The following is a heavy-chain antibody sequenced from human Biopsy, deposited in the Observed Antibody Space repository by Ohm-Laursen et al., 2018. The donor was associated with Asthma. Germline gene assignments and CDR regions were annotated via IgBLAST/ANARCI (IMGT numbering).Heavy chain of an antibody. D-gene: IGHD3-10*01. CDR2: ITWDSATT. J-gene: IGHJ4*02. Sequence: SLRLSCAASGFIFDDYIIHWVRQAPGKGLEWVSHITWDSATTVYADSVKGRFTVSRDNAKNSVYLQMNSLRVEDTAMYYCAKDLYGSGSYILIAWGQGTLITVSS. CDR3: AKDLYGSGSYILIA. V-gene: IGHV3-9*01. CDR1: GFIFDDYI.